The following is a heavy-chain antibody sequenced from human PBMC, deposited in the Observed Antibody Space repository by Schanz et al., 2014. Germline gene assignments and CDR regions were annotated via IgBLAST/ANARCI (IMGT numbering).Heavy chain of an antibody. CDR1: GFTFSGYA. J-gene: IGHJ4*02. CDR3: AMGGYQLHH. V-gene: IGHV3-23*04. Sequence: EVQLVESGGGLVQPGGSLRISCAASGFTFSGYAMSWVRQAPGKGLEWVSGIGGSGDSTHYADSVKGRFIISRDNAENTLYLQMNSLRVEDTAVYYCAMGGYQLHHWGQGTLVTVSS. CDR2: IGGSGDST. D-gene: IGHD1-7*01.